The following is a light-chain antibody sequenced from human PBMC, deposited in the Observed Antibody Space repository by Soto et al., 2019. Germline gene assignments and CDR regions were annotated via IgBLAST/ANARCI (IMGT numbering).Light chain of an antibody. CDR1: SSDVGIYNY. CDR3: SSYTTSSTRV. V-gene: IGLV2-14*01. J-gene: IGLJ1*01. CDR2: EVS. Sequence: QSVLDQPASLSGSPGQSLAISCTGSSSDVGIYNYVSWYQQHPCKVPKLIIYEVSNRPSGVSNRFSGSKSGNTASLTISGLQAEDGADYYCSSYTTSSTRVFGTGTKVTVL.